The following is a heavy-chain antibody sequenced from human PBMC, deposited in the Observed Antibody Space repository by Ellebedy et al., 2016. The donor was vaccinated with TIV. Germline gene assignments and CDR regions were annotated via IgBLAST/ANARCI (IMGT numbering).Heavy chain of an antibody. J-gene: IGHJ6*02. CDR2: ITESSGYG. V-gene: IGHV3-23*01. CDR1: GFSLSSYA. Sequence: GESLKISCVVSGFSLSSYAMSWVRQAPGRGLELVAAITESSGYGYYADSVKGRFTISKDTSKNPLNLQMNSLRADDTSIYYCAKNYPTVTPQYPSGLDVWGHGTTVTVSS. CDR3: AKNYPTVTPQYPSGLDV. D-gene: IGHD4-17*01.